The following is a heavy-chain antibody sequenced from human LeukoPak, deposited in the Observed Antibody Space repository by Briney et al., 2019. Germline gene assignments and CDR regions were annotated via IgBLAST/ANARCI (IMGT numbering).Heavy chain of an antibody. V-gene: IGHV1-46*01. D-gene: IGHD3-22*01. Sequence: ASVKVSCKASGYTFTSYYMHWVRQAPGQGLEWMGTINPSGGSTRYAQKFQGRVTMTRDTSTSTVYMEVSSLRSEDTAVHYCTRGTYYSDRSGYLGLDYWGQGTLVTVSS. CDR2: INPSGGST. J-gene: IGHJ4*02. CDR3: TRGTYYSDRSGYLGLDY. CDR1: GYTFTSYY.